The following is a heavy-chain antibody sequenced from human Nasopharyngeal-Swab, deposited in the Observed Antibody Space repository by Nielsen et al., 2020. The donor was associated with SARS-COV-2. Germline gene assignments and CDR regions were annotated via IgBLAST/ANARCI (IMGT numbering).Heavy chain of an antibody. CDR3: ATHYYDSSGYFQGDY. Sequence: SETLSLTCTVSGASISSSSYYWGWTRQPPGEGLEWIGSIYYSGSTYYNPSLKSRVTISVDTSKNQFSLKLSSVTAADTAVYYCATHYYDSSGYFQGDYWGQGTLVTVSS. CDR1: GASISSSSYY. V-gene: IGHV4-39*01. J-gene: IGHJ4*02. D-gene: IGHD3-22*01. CDR2: IYYSGST.